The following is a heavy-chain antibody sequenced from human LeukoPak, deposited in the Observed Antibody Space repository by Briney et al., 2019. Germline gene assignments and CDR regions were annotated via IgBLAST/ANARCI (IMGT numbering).Heavy chain of an antibody. CDR2: IYSGGST. J-gene: IGHJ4*02. D-gene: IGHD3-3*01. CDR3: ASGVHEVTDFDY. V-gene: IGHV3-53*01. Sequence: GGSLRLSCAASGFTFSSNYMSWVRQAPGKGLEWVSVIYSGGSTYYADSVKGRFTISRDNSKNTLYLQMNSLRAEDTAVYYCASGVHEVTDFDYWGQGTLVTVSS. CDR1: GFTFSSNY.